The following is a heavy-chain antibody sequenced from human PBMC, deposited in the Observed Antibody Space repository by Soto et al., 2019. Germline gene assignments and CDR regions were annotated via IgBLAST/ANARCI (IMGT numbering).Heavy chain of an antibody. J-gene: IGHJ3*02. Sequence: GGSLRLSCAASGFTFSSYSMNWVRQAPGKGLEWVSSISSSSSYIYYADTVKGRFTISRDNAKDSLYLQMNSLRAEDTAVYYCVRDLGENIVVVPAAALDAFDIWGQGTMVTVSS. CDR3: VRDLGENIVVVPAAALDAFDI. CDR1: GFTFSSYS. CDR2: ISSSSSYI. D-gene: IGHD2-2*01. V-gene: IGHV3-21*01.